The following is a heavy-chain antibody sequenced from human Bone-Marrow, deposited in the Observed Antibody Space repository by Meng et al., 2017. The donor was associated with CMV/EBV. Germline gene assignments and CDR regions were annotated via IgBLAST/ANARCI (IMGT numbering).Heavy chain of an antibody. D-gene: IGHD6-13*01. J-gene: IGHJ6*02. CDR2: IYYSGST. Sequence: GSLRLSCTVSGGSISSSSYYWGWIRQPPGKGLEWIGSIYYSGSTYYNPSLKSRVTISVDTSKNQFSLKLSSVTAADTAVYYCARQYSSSWYEALYYYYGMDVWGQGTTGTVSS. CDR1: GGSISSSSYY. CDR3: ARQYSSSWYEALYYYYGMDV. V-gene: IGHV4-39*01.